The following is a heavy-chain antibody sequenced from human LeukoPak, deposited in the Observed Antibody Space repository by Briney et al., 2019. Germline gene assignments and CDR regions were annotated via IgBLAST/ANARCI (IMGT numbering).Heavy chain of an antibody. J-gene: IGHJ4*02. D-gene: IGHD1-1*01. Sequence: PSETLSLTCTVSGDSLRSNYWNWIRQPAGKGLEWIGRIHVSGKTNYNPSLRVTMSVDASKNQFSLKLSSVTAADTAVYYCARDPGLERPGGVSFDYWGQGSLVTVSS. CDR1: GDSLRSNY. CDR3: ARDPGLERPGGVSFDY. CDR2: IHVSGKT. V-gene: IGHV4-4*07.